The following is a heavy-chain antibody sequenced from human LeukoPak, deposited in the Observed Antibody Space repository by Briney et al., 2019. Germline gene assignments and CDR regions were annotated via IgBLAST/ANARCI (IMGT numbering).Heavy chain of an antibody. D-gene: IGHD3-22*01. V-gene: IGHV3-30-3*01. CDR2: ISYDGSNK. J-gene: IGHJ4*02. Sequence: GGSLRLSCAASGFTFSSYAMHWVRQAPGKGLEWVAVISYDGSNKYYAVSVKGRFTISRDNSKNTLYLQMNSLRAEDTAVYYCARDDYDSSGYYFYWGQGTLVTVSS. CDR3: ARDDYDSSGYYFY. CDR1: GFTFSSYA.